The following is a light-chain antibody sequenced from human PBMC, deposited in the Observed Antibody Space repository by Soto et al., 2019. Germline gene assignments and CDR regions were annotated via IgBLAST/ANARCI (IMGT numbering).Light chain of an antibody. Sequence: QSVLTQPASVPGSPGQSITISCTGTSSDVGSYNLVSWYQQHPGKAPKLMIYEVSKRPSGVSNRFSGSKSGNTAPLTISGLQAEDEADYYCCSYAGSSYVFGTGTKVTVL. CDR1: SSDVGSYNL. CDR2: EVS. V-gene: IGLV2-23*02. CDR3: CSYAGSSYV. J-gene: IGLJ1*01.